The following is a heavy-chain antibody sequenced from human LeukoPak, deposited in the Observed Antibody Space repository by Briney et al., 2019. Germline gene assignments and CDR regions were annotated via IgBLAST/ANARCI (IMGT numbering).Heavy chain of an antibody. Sequence: GGSLRLSCIASGFTFSNYWMSWVRQAPGKGPEWVANIKPDASDQNYVDSVKGRFTISRDNAKNSLYLQMNSLRAEDTAVYYCARGDYYHVYWGQGTLVTVSS. CDR2: IKPDASDQ. CDR1: GFTFSNYW. J-gene: IGHJ4*02. D-gene: IGHD1-26*01. CDR3: ARGDYYHVY. V-gene: IGHV3-7*04.